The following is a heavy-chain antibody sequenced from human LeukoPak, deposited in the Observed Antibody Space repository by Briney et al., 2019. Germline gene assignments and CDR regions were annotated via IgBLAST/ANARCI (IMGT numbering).Heavy chain of an antibody. J-gene: IGHJ5*02. CDR3: ARSMTLWFGENWFDP. Sequence: GASVKVSCKASGYTFTGYYMHWVRQAPGQGLEWMGWINTNTGNPTYAQGFTGRFVFSLDTSVSTAYLQISSLKAEDTAVYYCARSMTLWFGENWFDPWGQGTLVTVSS. CDR2: INTNTGNP. D-gene: IGHD3-10*01. CDR1: GYTFTGYY. V-gene: IGHV7-4-1*02.